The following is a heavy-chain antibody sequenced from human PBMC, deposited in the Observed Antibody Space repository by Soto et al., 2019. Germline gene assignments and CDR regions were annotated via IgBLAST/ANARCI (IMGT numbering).Heavy chain of an antibody. V-gene: IGHV1-3*01. Sequence: QVQLVQSGAEVKKPGASVKVSCKASGYTFSTYAMHWVRQAPRQRLEWMGWINGDNGNTRYSQKFQGRVTITRDTSASTAYMELSSLRSEDTAVYYCARDPHYYDTTGYCLDYWGQGTLVTVSS. CDR1: GYTFSTYA. CDR3: ARDPHYYDTTGYCLDY. J-gene: IGHJ4*02. D-gene: IGHD3-22*01. CDR2: INGDNGNT.